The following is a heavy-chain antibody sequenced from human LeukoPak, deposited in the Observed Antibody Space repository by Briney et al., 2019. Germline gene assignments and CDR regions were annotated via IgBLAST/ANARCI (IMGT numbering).Heavy chain of an antibody. Sequence: PGGSLRLSCAASGFIFSRNSMNWVRQAPGKGLQWVPSISSSSDYIYYADSVRGRFTISRDNSKNTLSLQMNSLRAEDTAIYYCAKDRSSTPWYFDYWGQGAQVAVSS. CDR2: ISSSSDYI. D-gene: IGHD2-2*01. V-gene: IGHV3-21*04. CDR1: GFIFSRNS. J-gene: IGHJ4*02. CDR3: AKDRSSTPWYFDY.